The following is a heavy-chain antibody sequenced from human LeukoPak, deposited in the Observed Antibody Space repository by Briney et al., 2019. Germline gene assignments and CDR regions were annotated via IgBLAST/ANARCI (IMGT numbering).Heavy chain of an antibody. Sequence: PGGSLRLSCAASGFTFSSYAMHWVRQAPSKGLEWVAVISYDGSNKYYADSVKGRFTISRDNSKNTLYLQMNSLRAEDTAVYYCARDTFYYYDSSGYPDYWGQGTLVTVSS. CDR2: ISYDGSNK. CDR1: GFTFSSYA. CDR3: ARDTFYYYDSSGYPDY. J-gene: IGHJ4*02. D-gene: IGHD3-22*01. V-gene: IGHV3-30-3*01.